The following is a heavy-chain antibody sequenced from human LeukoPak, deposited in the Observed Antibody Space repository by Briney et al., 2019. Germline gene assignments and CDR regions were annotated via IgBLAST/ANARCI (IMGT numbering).Heavy chain of an antibody. CDR2: IYYSGSV. J-gene: IGHJ3*02. V-gene: IGHV4-39*01. Sequence: SETLSLTCSVSGGSISSSTYYWGWIRQPPGKGLEWIGSIYYSGSVNYNPSLKTRVTISADTSKNQLSLKLTSVTAADTALYYCARQGSGGRARDIWGQGTMVTVSS. CDR1: GGSISSSTYY. CDR3: ARQGSGGRARDI.